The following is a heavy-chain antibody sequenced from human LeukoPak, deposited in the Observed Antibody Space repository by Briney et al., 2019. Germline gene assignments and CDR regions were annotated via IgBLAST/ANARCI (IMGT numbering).Heavy chain of an antibody. D-gene: IGHD6-19*01. J-gene: IGHJ4*02. V-gene: IGHV3-30*02. CDR3: GFSSSGWAGLDY. Sequence: PGGSLRLSCAASGFTFSNYGMHWVRQAPGKGLEWVAFIRYDGSNKYYADSVKGRFTISRDNSKNTLYLQMNSLRADDTAVYYCGFSSSGWAGLDYWDQGTLVTVSS. CDR2: IRYDGSNK. CDR1: GFTFSNYG.